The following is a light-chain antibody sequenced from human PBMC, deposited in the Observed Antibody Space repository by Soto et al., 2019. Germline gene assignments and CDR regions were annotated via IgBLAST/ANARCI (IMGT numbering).Light chain of an antibody. CDR1: QSISDS. V-gene: IGKV1-5*03. Sequence: DIQITQSPSTLSASVGDRVTITCRASQSISDSLAWYQQKPGKAPKLLIYEASNLKGGVPSRCSGSGSGTENPLTISSLQPDEFASYYCQQYNGYWSVGQGTKVEIK. J-gene: IGKJ1*01. CDR3: QQYNGYWS. CDR2: EAS.